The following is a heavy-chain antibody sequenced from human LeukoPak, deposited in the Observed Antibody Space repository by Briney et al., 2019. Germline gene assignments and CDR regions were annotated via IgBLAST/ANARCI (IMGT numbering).Heavy chain of an antibody. CDR3: ARERVVEYGGNPDAFDI. V-gene: IGHV3-48*02. J-gene: IGHJ3*02. D-gene: IGHD3-22*01. CDR2: ISSSSSTI. Sequence: TGGSLRLSCAASGFTFSSYSMNWVRQAPGKGLEWVSYISSSSSTIYYADSVKGRFTISRDNAKNSLYLQMNSLRDEDTAVYYCARERVVEYGGNPDAFDIWGQGTMVTVSS. CDR1: GFTFSSYS.